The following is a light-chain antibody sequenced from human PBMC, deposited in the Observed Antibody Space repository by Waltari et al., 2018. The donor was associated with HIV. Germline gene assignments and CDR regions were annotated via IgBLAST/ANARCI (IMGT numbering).Light chain of an antibody. CDR1: NIGSKS. V-gene: IGLV3-21*04. CDR3: QVWDDSSDQVV. CDR2: YER. Sequence: SYVLTQPPSLSVAPGETARITCGGDNIGSKSVHWCKQKPRQAPGTVTYYERDRPSGIPERFSGSNSGNTATLTISRVDIGDEADYYCQVWDDSSDQVVIGGGTKLTVL. J-gene: IGLJ2*01.